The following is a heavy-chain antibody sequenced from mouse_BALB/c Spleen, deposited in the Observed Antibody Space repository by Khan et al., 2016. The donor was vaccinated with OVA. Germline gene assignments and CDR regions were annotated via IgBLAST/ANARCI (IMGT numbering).Heavy chain of an antibody. CDR1: GYTFTSYW. CDR2: INPTSGYT. V-gene: IGHV1-7*01. CDR3: ARDRIDY. Sequence: VPLKQSGAELAKPGASVKMSCTASGYTFTSYWMHWIKQRPGQGLEWIGYINPTSGYTDYNQKFKDKATLTADKSSSTAYMQLSSLTSDDSAVYYCARDRIDYWGQGTALTVSS. J-gene: IGHJ2*01.